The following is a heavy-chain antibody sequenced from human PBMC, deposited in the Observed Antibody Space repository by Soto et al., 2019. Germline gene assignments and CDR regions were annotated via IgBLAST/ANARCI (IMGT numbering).Heavy chain of an antibody. CDR3: ARAPMERMITFGGVIVIGYYFDY. CDR2: LKQDGSEK. J-gene: IGHJ4*02. Sequence: EVQLVESGGGLVQPGGSLRLSCAASGFTFSSYWMSWVRQAPGKGLEWVANLKQDGSEKYYVDSVKGRFTISRDNAKNSLYLQMNSLRAEDTAVYYCARAPMERMITFGGVIVIGYYFDYWGQGTLVTVSS. CDR1: GFTFSSYW. D-gene: IGHD3-16*02. V-gene: IGHV3-7*03.